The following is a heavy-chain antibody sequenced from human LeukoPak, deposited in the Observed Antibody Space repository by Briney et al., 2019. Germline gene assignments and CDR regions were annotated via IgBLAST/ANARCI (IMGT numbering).Heavy chain of an antibody. CDR1: GFMFSSNW. V-gene: IGHV3-48*04. J-gene: IGHJ4*02. Sequence: GGSLRLSCAASGFMFSSNWMSWVRQAPGKGLEWISYIGGDGIAFYADSVKGRFTASKDDARKSMYLQMNSLRVGDTAVYYCAKDLGSPGESEDYWGQGTLVTVSS. D-gene: IGHD4-17*01. CDR3: AKDLGSPGESEDY. CDR2: IGGDGIA.